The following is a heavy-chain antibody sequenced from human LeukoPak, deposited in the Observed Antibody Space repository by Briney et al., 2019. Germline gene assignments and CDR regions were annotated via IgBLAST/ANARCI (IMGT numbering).Heavy chain of an antibody. CDR3: ARGDKQLVFKRRRGGFDP. D-gene: IGHD6-13*01. CDR1: GFTFSSYA. J-gene: IGHJ5*02. CDR2: ISYDGSNK. V-gene: IGHV3-30*04. Sequence: GSLRLSCAASGFTFSSYAMHWVRQAPGKGLEWVAVISYDGSNKYYADSVKGRFTVSRDNSMNTLYLQMNSLRAEDTAVYYCARGDKQLVFKRRRGGFDPWGQGTLVTVSS.